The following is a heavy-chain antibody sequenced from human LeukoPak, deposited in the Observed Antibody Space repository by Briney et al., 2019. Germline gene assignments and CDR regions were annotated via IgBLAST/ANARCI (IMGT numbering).Heavy chain of an antibody. CDR2: IIPILGIA. CDR3: AREQWLSYFDY. V-gene: IGHV1-69*04. CDR1: GGTFSSYA. Sequence: GASVKVSCKASGGTFSSYAISWVRQAPGQGLEWMGRIIPILGIANYAQKFQGRVTITADKSTSTAYMELSSLRSEDTAVYYCAREQWLSYFDYWDQGTLVTVSS. D-gene: IGHD6-19*01. J-gene: IGHJ4*02.